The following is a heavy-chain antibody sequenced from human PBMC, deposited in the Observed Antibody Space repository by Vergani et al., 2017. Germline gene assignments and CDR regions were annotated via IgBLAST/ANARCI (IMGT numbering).Heavy chain of an antibody. V-gene: IGHV4-61*02. D-gene: IGHD2-21*01. CDR3: ARDGGEYDKDALDV. CDR2: IYTSGAT. CDR1: GGSFSTCGLS. J-gene: IGHJ3*01. Sequence: QVQLQESGPGLVKPSHTLSLTCTVSGGSFSTCGLSWTWLRQSAGKGLEWIGRIYTSGATNYKPFLRSRAIMSVDASKRQFSLKLTSVTAADTAVYYCARDGGEYDKDALDVWGQGTKVTVTS.